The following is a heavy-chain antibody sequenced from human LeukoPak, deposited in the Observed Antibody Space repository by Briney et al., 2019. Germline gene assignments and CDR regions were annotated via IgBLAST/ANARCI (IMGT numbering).Heavy chain of an antibody. Sequence: PSETLSLTCTVSGGSISSGSYYWSWIRQPAGKGLEWIGRIYTSGSTNYNPSLKSRVTISVDTSKNQFSLKLSSVTAADTAVYYCAREPYYYDSSGSITDYWGQGTLVTVSS. D-gene: IGHD3-22*01. V-gene: IGHV4-61*02. CDR3: AREPYYYDSSGSITDY. CDR1: GGSISSGSYY. J-gene: IGHJ4*02. CDR2: IYTSGST.